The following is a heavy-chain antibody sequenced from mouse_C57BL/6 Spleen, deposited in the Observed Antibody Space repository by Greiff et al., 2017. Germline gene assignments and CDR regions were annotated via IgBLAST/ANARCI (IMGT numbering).Heavy chain of an antibody. CDR2: ISSGSSTI. CDR3: ARGPYDYAYYFDY. J-gene: IGHJ2*01. CDR1: GFTFSDYG. Sequence: EVQVVESGGGLVKPGGSLKLSCAASGFTFSDYGMHWVRQAPEKGLEWVAYISSGSSTIYYADTVKGRFTISRDNAKNTLFLQMTSLRSEDTAMYYCARGPYDYAYYFDYWGQGTTLTVSS. V-gene: IGHV5-17*01. D-gene: IGHD2-4*01.